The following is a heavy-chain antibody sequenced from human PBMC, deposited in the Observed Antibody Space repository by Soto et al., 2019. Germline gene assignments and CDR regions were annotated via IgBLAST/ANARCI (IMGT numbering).Heavy chain of an antibody. D-gene: IGHD6-13*01. CDR1: GFTFNTYA. J-gene: IGHJ4*02. CDR3: ARISSSSCTDY. CDR2: ISADGAGT. V-gene: IGHV3-23*01. Sequence: LRLSCAASGFTFNTYAMNWVRQAPGKGLEWVSAISADGAGTYYADSVKGRFTISRDNSKNTLSLQMNSLRAEDTAIFYCARISSSSCTDYWGQGTLVTVSS.